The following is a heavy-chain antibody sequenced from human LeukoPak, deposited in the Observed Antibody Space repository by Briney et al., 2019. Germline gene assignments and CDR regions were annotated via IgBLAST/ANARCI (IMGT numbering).Heavy chain of an antibody. CDR3: ARSTKVLRFLEWLSSFDY. D-gene: IGHD3-3*01. J-gene: IGHJ4*02. CDR2: IYYSGST. CDR1: GGSLSSSSYY. Sequence: SETLSLTCTVSGGSLSSSSYYWGWVRQPPGKGLEWIGSIYYSGSTYYNPSLKSRVTISVDTSKNQFSLKLSSVTAADTAVYYCARSTKVLRFLEWLSSFDYWGQGTLVTVSS. V-gene: IGHV4-39*01.